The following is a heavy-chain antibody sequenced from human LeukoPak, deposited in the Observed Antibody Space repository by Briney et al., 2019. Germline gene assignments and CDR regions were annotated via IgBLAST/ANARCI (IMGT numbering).Heavy chain of an antibody. Sequence: PGGSLRLSCAASGLTFSSYAMSWVRQAPGKGLEWVSAISGSGGSTYYADSVKGRFTISRDNSKNTLYLQMNSLRAEDTAVYYCAKDPIDYDRPIPWGQGTMVTVSS. D-gene: IGHD3-22*01. J-gene: IGHJ3*01. CDR2: ISGSGGST. CDR1: GLTFSSYA. CDR3: AKDPIDYDRPIP. V-gene: IGHV3-23*01.